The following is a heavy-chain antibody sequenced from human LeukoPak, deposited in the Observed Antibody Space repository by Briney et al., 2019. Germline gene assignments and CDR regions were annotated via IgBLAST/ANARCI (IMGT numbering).Heavy chain of an antibody. J-gene: IGHJ4*02. D-gene: IGHD6-19*01. Sequence: GGTLRLSCAASGYPFSGSDIHWVRQAPGKGLEWVAFVSHEGSSKFYAESVKGRFGISRDNSKSTTYLQMNGLRADDTAVYYCAKTTGGWPRFFDHWGQGTLVAVSS. CDR1: GYPFSGSD. CDR2: VSHEGSSK. V-gene: IGHV3-30*18. CDR3: AKTTGGWPRFFDH.